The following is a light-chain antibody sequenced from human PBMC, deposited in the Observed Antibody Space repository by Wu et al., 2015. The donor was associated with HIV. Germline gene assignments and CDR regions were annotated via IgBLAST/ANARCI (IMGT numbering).Light chain of an antibody. CDR1: QRMRNNY. Sequence: DIVLTQSPGTLSLSPGESATLSCRASQRMRNNYLAWYQQKPGQAPRLLISGAFSRATGIPDRFGGSGSGTDFTLTISRLDPEDSAMYYCQQYGKLPLTFGGGTKVEIK. CDR3: QQYGKLPLT. CDR2: GAF. J-gene: IGKJ4*01. V-gene: IGKV3-20*01.